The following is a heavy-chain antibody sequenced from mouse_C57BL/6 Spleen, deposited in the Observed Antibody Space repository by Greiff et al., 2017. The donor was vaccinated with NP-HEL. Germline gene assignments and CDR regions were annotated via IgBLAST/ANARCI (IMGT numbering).Heavy chain of an antibody. CDR3: ARRGTYGDYAMDY. J-gene: IGHJ4*01. CDR1: GYTFTSYW. CDR2: IDPSDSET. D-gene: IGHD1-1*02. Sequence: VQLQQPGAELVRPGSSVTLSCKASGYTFTSYWMHWVKQRPIQGLEWIGNIDPSDSETHYNQKFKDKATLTVDKSSSTAYMQLSSLTTEDSAVYYCARRGTYGDYAMDYWGQGTSVTVSS. V-gene: IGHV1-52*01.